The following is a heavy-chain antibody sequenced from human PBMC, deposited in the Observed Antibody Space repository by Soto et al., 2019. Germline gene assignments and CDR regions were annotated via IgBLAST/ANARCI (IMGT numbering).Heavy chain of an antibody. CDR3: VRGRRSSDY. CDR2: MKQDGSEK. CDR1: GFTFSDYG. V-gene: IGHV3-7*04. Sequence: EVQLVESGGDLVQPGGSLRLSCTASGFTFSDYGMTWVRQTPGKGLEWVANMKQDGSEKYYVDSVKGRFTISRDNAENSLFLQMNGLRAEDTAVYYFVRGRRSSDYWGQGTLVTVSS. D-gene: IGHD6-6*01. J-gene: IGHJ4*02.